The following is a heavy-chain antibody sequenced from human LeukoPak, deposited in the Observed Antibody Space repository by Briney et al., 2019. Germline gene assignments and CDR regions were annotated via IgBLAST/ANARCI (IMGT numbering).Heavy chain of an antibody. CDR3: ARKSSSGWYFDY. CDR2: IYYSGST. J-gene: IGHJ4*02. Sequence: KASQTLSLTCTVSGASISSGGYYWSWIRQPPGKGLEWIGYIYYSGSTNCNPSLKSRVTISVDTSKNQFSLKLSSVTAADTAVYYCARKSSSGWYFDYWGQGTLVTVSS. V-gene: IGHV4-61*08. CDR1: GASISSGGYY. D-gene: IGHD6-19*01.